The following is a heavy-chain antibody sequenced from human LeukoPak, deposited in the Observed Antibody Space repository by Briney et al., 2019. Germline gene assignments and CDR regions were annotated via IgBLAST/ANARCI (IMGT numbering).Heavy chain of an antibody. CDR3: ARVPRGSYSFDY. Sequence: GGSLRLSCAASGFTFSDYYMSWIRQAPGKGLEWVSYISSSDSTTFYADSVKGRFTISRDNAMNTLYLQMNSLRAEDTAVYYCARVPRGSYSFDYWGQGTLVTVSS. D-gene: IGHD1-26*01. CDR2: ISSSDSTT. V-gene: IGHV3-11*04. CDR1: GFTFSDYY. J-gene: IGHJ4*02.